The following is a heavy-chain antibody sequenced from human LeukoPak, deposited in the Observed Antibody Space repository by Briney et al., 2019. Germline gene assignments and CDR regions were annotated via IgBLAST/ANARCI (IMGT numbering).Heavy chain of an antibody. J-gene: IGHJ4*02. CDR2: ISSSSNYI. CDR1: GFTLSSYG. V-gene: IGHV3-21*01. D-gene: IGHD2-15*01. CDR3: ARDSSGGSPVDY. Sequence: GGSLRLSCAASGFTLSSYGMSWVRQAPGKGLEWVSSISSSSNYIYYADSVKGRFTISRDNAKNSLYLQMNSLRAEDTAVYYCARDSSGGSPVDYWGQGTLVTVSS.